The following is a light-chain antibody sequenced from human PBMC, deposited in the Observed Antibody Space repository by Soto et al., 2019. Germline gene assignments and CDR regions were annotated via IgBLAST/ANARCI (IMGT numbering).Light chain of an antibody. Sequence: EIVLTQSPGTRSLSPGERATLSCRASQSVTNYYVASYQQKSGQAPRLLVYGASSRATDIPDRFTGSGSGTDFTLTISRLEPDDYAVYSCQQYGTSPYTFGQGTKLEI. J-gene: IGKJ2*01. CDR1: QSVTNYY. CDR2: GAS. CDR3: QQYGTSPYT. V-gene: IGKV3-20*01.